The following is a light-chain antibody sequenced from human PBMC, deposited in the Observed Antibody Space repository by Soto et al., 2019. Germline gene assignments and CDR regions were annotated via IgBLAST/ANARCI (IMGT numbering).Light chain of an antibody. CDR3: CSYAHGSIYV. CDR2: RVA. V-gene: IGLV2-14*01. Sequence: SALTQPASMSALPVESFTSSCTGTGGDIGFYNYVSWYQQHPGKAPKLLIYRVANRPSVVSARFSGSKSGSTASLTISGLQAEYEADYYCCSYAHGSIYVFGTGTKVTVL. CDR1: GGDIGFYNY. J-gene: IGLJ1*01.